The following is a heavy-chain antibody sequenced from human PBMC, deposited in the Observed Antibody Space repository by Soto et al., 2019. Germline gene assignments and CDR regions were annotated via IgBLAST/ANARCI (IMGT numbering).Heavy chain of an antibody. CDR1: GFIFTDYS. V-gene: IGHV3-11*01. CDR3: ARDPKRRDGYNFDS. Sequence: QVQLVESGGGLVEPGGSLRLSCSASGFIFTDYSMTWIRQAPGNGLEWVSYISNGDETTQYADSVKGRFSVSRNNAKKVLFLQMNSLRVDDTAVYYCARDPKRRDGYNFDSWGRGALVTVSS. CDR2: ISNGDETT. D-gene: IGHD5-12*01. J-gene: IGHJ4*02.